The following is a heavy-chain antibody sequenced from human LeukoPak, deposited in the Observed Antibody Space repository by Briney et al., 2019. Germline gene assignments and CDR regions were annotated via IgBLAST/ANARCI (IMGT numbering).Heavy chain of an antibody. D-gene: IGHD4-17*01. Sequence: GSSVKVSCKTSGYIFTSYGLSWVRQAPGQGLEWMGCIITYNGNTYYSQKLQGRVTMTTDTSTSTAYMELRSLRSDDTAVYYCAKTTVTSEEYFYYYMDVWGKGTTVTISS. CDR1: GYIFTSYG. J-gene: IGHJ6*03. V-gene: IGHV1-18*01. CDR3: AKTTVTSEEYFYYYMDV. CDR2: IITYNGNT.